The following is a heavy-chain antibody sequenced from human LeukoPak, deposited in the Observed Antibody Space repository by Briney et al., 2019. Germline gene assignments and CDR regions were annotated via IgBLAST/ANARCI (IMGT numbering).Heavy chain of an antibody. V-gene: IGHV3-53*01. J-gene: IGHJ4*02. Sequence: PGGSLRLSCAASGFTVSSNYMSWVRQAPGKGLEWVSVIYSGGSTYYADSVKGRFTISRDNSKNTLYLQMNSLRAEDTAVCYCARGYGPYYGPIDYWGQGTLVTVSS. CDR3: ARGYGPYYGPIDY. CDR1: GFTVSSNY. D-gene: IGHD3-16*01. CDR2: IYSGGST.